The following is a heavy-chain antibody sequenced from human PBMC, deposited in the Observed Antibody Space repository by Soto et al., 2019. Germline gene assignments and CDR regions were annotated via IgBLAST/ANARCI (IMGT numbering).Heavy chain of an antibody. J-gene: IGHJ6*02. CDR2: IIPFYDKP. V-gene: IGHV1-69*06. CDR1: GDTFSDYA. Sequence: QVELVQSGIKVKNPGSSVKVSCKASGDTFSDYAINWVRQAPGQGLEWMGGIIPFYDKPNYAENFLGRVTISADKFTATAYLEVSSLRSEDTAVYFCARGYRELFFYAMDVWGRGTPVIVSS. D-gene: IGHD3-10*01. CDR3: ARGYRELFFYAMDV.